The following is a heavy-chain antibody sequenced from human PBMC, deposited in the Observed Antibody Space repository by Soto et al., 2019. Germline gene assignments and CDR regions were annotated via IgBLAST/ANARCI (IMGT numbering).Heavy chain of an antibody. CDR3: AKARGSPKAPTTWYFDL. J-gene: IGHJ2*01. D-gene: IGHD1-1*01. Sequence: GGSLRLSCAASGFTFSSYAMSWVRQAPGKGLEWVSAISGSGGSTYYADSVKGRFTISRDNSKNTLYLQMNSLRAEDTAVYYCAKARGSPKAPTTWYFDLWGRGTLVTVSS. CDR1: GFTFSSYA. V-gene: IGHV3-23*01. CDR2: ISGSGGST.